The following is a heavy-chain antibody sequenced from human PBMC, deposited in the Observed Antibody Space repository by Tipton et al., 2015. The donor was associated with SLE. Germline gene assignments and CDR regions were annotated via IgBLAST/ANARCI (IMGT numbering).Heavy chain of an antibody. J-gene: IGHJ3*01. V-gene: IGHV4-4*08. D-gene: IGHD6-25*01. CDR3: ARTEVGGYSHDAFDL. CDR2: IYSSGST. CDR1: GGSISSYY. Sequence: TLSLTCTVSGGSISSYYWSWIRQPPGKGLEWIGYIYSSGSTNYNPSLKSRVTISVDTSKNQFSLKLSSVTAADTAVYYCARTEVGGYSHDAFDLWGHGTMVTVSS.